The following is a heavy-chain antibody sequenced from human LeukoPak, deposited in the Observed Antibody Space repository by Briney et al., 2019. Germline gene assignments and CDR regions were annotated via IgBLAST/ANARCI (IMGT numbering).Heavy chain of an antibody. V-gene: IGHV5-51*01. CDR2: IYPRDSDT. D-gene: IGHD3-10*01. CDR3: ARHSDVIGAI. Sequence: GASLKFSCKASGYTFTHQWIGWVRQKSGSGLEWMGIIYPRDSDTRYSPSFQGHVSISADTSINTAYLEWSRLEASDTAIYYCARHSDVIGAIWGQGTLVTVSS. CDR1: GYTFTHQW. J-gene: IGHJ4*02.